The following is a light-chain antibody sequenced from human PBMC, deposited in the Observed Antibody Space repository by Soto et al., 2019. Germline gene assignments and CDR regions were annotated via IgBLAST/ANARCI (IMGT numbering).Light chain of an antibody. Sequence: DIQMTQSPSSVSASVGDRVTITCRASQSISNWLAWYQQKPGKAPKLLIYAASSLQSGVPSRFSGSGSGTDFTLTISSLQPEDFATYYCQQSYSTWTFGQGTKVDIK. CDR2: AAS. V-gene: IGKV1-39*01. J-gene: IGKJ1*01. CDR1: QSISNW. CDR3: QQSYSTWT.